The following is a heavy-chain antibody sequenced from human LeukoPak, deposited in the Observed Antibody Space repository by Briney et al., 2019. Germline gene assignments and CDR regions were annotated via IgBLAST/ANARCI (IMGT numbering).Heavy chain of an antibody. CDR2: IYYSGST. Sequence: SETLSLTCTVSGASISGTAYYWGWVRQPPRKGREWIGNIYYSGSTYYNPALKSRVTISVDTSKNQFSLKLNSVTPEDSAVYYCAREGAAFEYWGQGTLVTVSS. CDR3: AREGAAFEY. D-gene: IGHD6-25*01. CDR1: GASISGTAYY. J-gene: IGHJ4*02. V-gene: IGHV4-39*02.